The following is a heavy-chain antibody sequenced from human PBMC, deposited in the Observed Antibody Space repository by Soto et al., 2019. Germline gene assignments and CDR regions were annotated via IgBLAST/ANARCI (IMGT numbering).Heavy chain of an antibody. CDR1: GYTLTELS. J-gene: IGHJ6*03. D-gene: IGHD6-13*01. CDR3: ATSSLAAARRYYYYMDV. Sequence: ASVKVSCKVSGYTLTELSMHWVRQAPGKRLEWMGGFDPEDGETIYAQKFQGRVTMTEDTSTDTAYMELSSLRSEDTAVYYCATSSLAAARRYYYYMDVWGKGTTVTVSS. V-gene: IGHV1-24*01. CDR2: FDPEDGET.